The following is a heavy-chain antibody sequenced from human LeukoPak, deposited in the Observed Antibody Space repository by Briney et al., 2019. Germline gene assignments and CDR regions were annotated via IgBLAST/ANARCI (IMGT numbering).Heavy chain of an antibody. CDR1: GFSFSIYG. CDR2: ISSSGSTI. Sequence: GGSLRLSCAASGFSFSIYGMNWVRQAPGKGLEWVSYISSSGSTIYYADSVKGRFTISRDNAKNSLYLQMNSLRAEDTAVYYCAELGITMIGGVWGKGTTVTISS. V-gene: IGHV3-48*04. J-gene: IGHJ6*04. D-gene: IGHD3-10*02. CDR3: AELGITMIGGV.